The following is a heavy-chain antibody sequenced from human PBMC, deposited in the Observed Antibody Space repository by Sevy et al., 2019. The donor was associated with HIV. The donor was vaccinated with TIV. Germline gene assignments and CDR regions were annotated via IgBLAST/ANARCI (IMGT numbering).Heavy chain of an antibody. CDR2: MKEDGSEK. CDR1: GFTFSSYW. V-gene: IGHV3-7*01. D-gene: IGHD5-18*01. J-gene: IGHJ4*02. Sequence: GGSLRLSCAASGFTFSSYWMSWVRQAPGKGLEWVATMKEDGSEKSYVDSVKGRFTISGDNAKNSLYLQMNSLRVDDTALYYCVREGLGGFSYSLDCWGQGTLVTVS. CDR3: VREGLGGFSYSLDC.